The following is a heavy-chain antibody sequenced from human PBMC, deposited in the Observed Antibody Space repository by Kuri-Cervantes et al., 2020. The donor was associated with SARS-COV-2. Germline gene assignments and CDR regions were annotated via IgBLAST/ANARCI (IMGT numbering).Heavy chain of an antibody. Sequence: GSLRLSCAVYGGSFSGYYWSWIRQPPGKGLEWIGEINHSGSTNYNPSLKSRVTISVDTSKNQFSLKLSSVTAADTAVYYCARVPSYYYDSSGYYDLWGQGTLVTVSS. V-gene: IGHV4-34*01. J-gene: IGHJ5*02. CDR1: GGSFSGYY. CDR3: ARVPSYYYDSSGYYDL. CDR2: INHSGST. D-gene: IGHD3-22*01.